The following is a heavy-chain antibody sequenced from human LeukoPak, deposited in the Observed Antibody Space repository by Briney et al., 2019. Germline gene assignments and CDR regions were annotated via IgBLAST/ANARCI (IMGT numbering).Heavy chain of an antibody. V-gene: IGHV3-23*01. CDR1: GFTFSSYG. D-gene: IGHD7-27*01. J-gene: IGHJ4*02. Sequence: GGSLRLSCAASGFTFSSYGMSWVRQAPGKGLEWVSTITTSDGNTYYADSVKGRFTVSRDNSKNTLFLQMNSLRAEDTAVYYCAKDGGLWVSAHWGDSWGRGTLVIVSS. CDR3: AKDGGLWVSAHWGDS. CDR2: ITTSDGNT.